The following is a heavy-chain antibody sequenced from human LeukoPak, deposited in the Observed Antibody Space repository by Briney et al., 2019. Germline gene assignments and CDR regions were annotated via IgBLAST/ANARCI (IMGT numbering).Heavy chain of an antibody. CDR2: IWYDGSNK. J-gene: IGHJ6*02. D-gene: IGHD3-3*01. V-gene: IGHV3-33*08. CDR3: ARDPRDYDFWSGYYLPYGMDV. CDR1: GFTFSSYG. Sequence: QPGGSLRLSCAASGFTFSSYGMHWVRQAPGKGLEWVAVIWYDGSNKYYADSVKGRFTISRDNSKNTLYLQMNSLRAEDTAVYYCARDPRDYDFWSGYYLPYGMDVWGQGTTVTVSS.